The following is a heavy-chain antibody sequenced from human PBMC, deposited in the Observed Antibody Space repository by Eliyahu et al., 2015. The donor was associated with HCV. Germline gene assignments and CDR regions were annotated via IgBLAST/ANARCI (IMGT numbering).Heavy chain of an antibody. Sequence: QMQLQESGPRLVKPSETLSLTCSVSGGSIAAYXWSCIRHPAGKGLEWIGRMXPGGNTAYNPSLKRRLTMSVDTSRHQFSLRLNSVTAADTAVYYCAREKGSFGESSSGDYFYGMDVWGQGAKVTVSS. J-gene: IGHJ6*02. CDR3: AREKGSFGESSSGDYFYGMDV. CDR1: GGSIAAYX. V-gene: IGHV4-4*07. CDR2: MXPGGNT. D-gene: IGHD3-10*01.